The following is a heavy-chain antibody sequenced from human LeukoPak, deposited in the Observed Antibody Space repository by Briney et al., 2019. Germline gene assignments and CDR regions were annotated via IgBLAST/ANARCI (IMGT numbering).Heavy chain of an antibody. V-gene: IGHV3-9*03. CDR2: ISWNSGSI. D-gene: IGHD2-21*02. CDR1: GFSFEDYA. Sequence: GRSLRLSCAASGFSFEDYAMHWVRPAPGKGLEGVSGISWNSGSIGYAESVKGRFTISRDNAKNSLTLQMNSLRAEDMALYYCAKGSCGGDCSIDYWGQGTLVTVSS. CDR3: AKGSCGGDCSIDY. J-gene: IGHJ4*02.